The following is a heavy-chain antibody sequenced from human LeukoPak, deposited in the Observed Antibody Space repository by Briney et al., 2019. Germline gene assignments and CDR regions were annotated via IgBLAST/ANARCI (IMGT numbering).Heavy chain of an antibody. D-gene: IGHD1-1*01. Sequence: GGSLRLSCAASGFTFSSYAMSWVRQAPGKGLEWVSAISGSGGSTYYADSVKGRFTISRDNSKNTLYLQMNSLRAEDTAVYYCAKAPGATGSHYYYYGTDVWGQGTTVTVSS. V-gene: IGHV3-23*01. CDR3: AKAPGATGSHYYYYGTDV. J-gene: IGHJ6*02. CDR1: GFTFSSYA. CDR2: ISGSGGST.